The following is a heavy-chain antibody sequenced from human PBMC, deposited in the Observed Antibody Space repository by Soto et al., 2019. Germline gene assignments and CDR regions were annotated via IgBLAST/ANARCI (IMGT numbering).Heavy chain of an antibody. V-gene: IGHV4-31*03. CDR3: ARERITSKQYGMDV. CDR1: GGSISSGGYY. Sequence: PSETLSLTCTVSGGSISSGGYYWSWIRQHPGKGLEWIGYIYYSGSTYYNPSLKSRVTISVDTSKNQFSLKLSSVTAADTAVYYCARERITSKQYGMDVWGQGTTVTVSS. J-gene: IGHJ6*02. CDR2: IYYSGST. D-gene: IGHD3-3*01.